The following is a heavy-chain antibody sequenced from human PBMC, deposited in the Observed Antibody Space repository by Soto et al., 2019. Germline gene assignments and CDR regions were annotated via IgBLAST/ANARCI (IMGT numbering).Heavy chain of an antibody. CDR3: ARQKSGYCTNGVCYPIGYNWFDP. Sequence: PSETLSLTCTVSGGSISSSSYYWGWIRQPPGKGLEWIGSIYYSGSTYYNPSLKSRVTISVDTSKNQFSLKLSSVTAADTAVYYCARQKSGYCTNGVCYPIGYNWFDPWGQGTLVTVSS. CDR2: IYYSGST. CDR1: GGSISSSSYY. D-gene: IGHD2-8*01. V-gene: IGHV4-39*01. J-gene: IGHJ5*02.